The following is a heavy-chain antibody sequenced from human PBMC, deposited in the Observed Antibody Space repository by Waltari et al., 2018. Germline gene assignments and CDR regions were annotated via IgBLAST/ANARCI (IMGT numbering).Heavy chain of an antibody. J-gene: IGHJ4*02. Sequence: EVQLVESGGGLVQPGGYLKLPCAGSGFTSRGSTMHWVRQASGKGLEWVGRIRNKANSYATGYAVSVKGRFTISRDDSKNTAYLEMNSLKTEDTAVYYCSTMGETSGYWGQGTLVTVSS. CDR2: IRNKANSYAT. D-gene: IGHD3-16*01. CDR1: GFTSRGST. CDR3: STMGETSGY. V-gene: IGHV3-73*02.